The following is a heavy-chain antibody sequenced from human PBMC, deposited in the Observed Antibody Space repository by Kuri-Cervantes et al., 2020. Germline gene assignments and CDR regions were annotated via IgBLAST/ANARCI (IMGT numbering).Heavy chain of an antibody. D-gene: IGHD6-13*01. CDR3: AKNSDSSSWSFGLYYYMDV. CDR2: ISAYNGNT. CDR1: GYTFTSYG. V-gene: IGHV1-18*01. Sequence: ASVKVSCKASGYTFTSYGISWVRQAPGQGLEWMGWISAYNGNTNYAQKLQGRVTMTTDTSTSTAYMELRSLRSDDTALYYCAKNSDSSSWSFGLYYYMDVWGKGTTVTVSS. J-gene: IGHJ6*03.